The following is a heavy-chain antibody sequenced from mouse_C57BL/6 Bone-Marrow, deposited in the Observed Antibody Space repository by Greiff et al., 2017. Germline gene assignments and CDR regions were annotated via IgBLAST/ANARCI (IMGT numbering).Heavy chain of an antibody. CDR1: GYTFTSYW. V-gene: IGHV1-55*01. CDR2: IYPGSGST. CDR3: ARYYGSKDYFDY. J-gene: IGHJ2*01. D-gene: IGHD1-1*01. Sequence: QLQQPGAELVKPGASVKMSCKASGYTFTSYWITWVKQRPGQGLEWIGDIYPGSGSTNYNEKFKSKATLTVDTSSSTAYMQLSSLTSEDSAVYYCARYYGSKDYFDYWGQGTTLTVSS.